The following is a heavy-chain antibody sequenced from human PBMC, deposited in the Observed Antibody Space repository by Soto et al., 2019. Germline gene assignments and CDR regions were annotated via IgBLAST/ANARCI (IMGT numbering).Heavy chain of an antibody. V-gene: IGHV3-64*01. CDR3: ARGPSGMATIDDAFDI. Sequence: GGSLRLSCAASGFTFSSYAMHWVRQAPGKGLEYVSAISSNGGSTYYANSVKGRFTISRDNSKNTLYLQMGSLRAEDMAVYYCARGPSGMATIDDAFDIWGQGTMVTVSS. CDR1: GFTFSSYA. D-gene: IGHD5-12*01. J-gene: IGHJ3*02. CDR2: ISSNGGST.